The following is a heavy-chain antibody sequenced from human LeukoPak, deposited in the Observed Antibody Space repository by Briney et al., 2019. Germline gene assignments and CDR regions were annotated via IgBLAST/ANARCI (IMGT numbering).Heavy chain of an antibody. V-gene: IGHV3-48*02. CDR3: ASSGSYRFDY. D-gene: IGHD1-26*01. CDR2: ITASGTAM. Sequence: GGSLRLSCAASGFTFSSYWMHWVRQAPGKGLEWVSHITASGTAMFYADSAKGRFTISRDNAKNSLYLQMNSLRDEDTAVYYCASSGSYRFDYWGQGTLVTVSS. CDR1: GFTFSSYW. J-gene: IGHJ4*02.